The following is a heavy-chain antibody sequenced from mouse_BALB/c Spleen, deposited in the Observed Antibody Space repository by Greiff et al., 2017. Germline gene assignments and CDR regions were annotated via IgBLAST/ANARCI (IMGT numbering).Heavy chain of an antibody. CDR3: ASTATKYFDV. D-gene: IGHD1-2*01. CDR2: ISSGGGST. CDR1: GFAFSSYD. V-gene: IGHV5-12-1*01. Sequence: EVQLVESGGGLVKPGGSLKLSCAASGFAFSSYDMSWVRQTPEKRLEWVAYISSGGGSTYYPDTVKGRFTISRDNAKNTLYLQMSSLKSEDTAMYYCASTATKYFDVWGAGTTVTVSS. J-gene: IGHJ1*01.